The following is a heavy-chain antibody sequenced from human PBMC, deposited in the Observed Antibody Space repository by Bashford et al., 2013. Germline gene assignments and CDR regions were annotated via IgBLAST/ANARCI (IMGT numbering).Heavy chain of an antibody. Sequence: VASVKVSCKSSGYIFTSCAIQWVRQAPGQGLEWMGWINTDNGDTRYSQKFQDRVTITRDTSATTAHMELSSLTSEDTAMYYCARDHHERWELIDWGQGTRGHRLL. CDR3: ARDHHERWELID. V-gene: IGHV1-3*04. CDR2: INTDNGDT. D-gene: IGHD1-26*01. J-gene: IGHJ4*02. CDR1: GYIFTSCA.